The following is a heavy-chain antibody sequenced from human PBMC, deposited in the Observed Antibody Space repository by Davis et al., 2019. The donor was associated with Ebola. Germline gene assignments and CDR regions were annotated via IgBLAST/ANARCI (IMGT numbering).Heavy chain of an antibody. CDR2: IKSKTDGGTT. J-gene: IGHJ4*02. CDR3: TTSRLTIFGALRDY. Sequence: GGSLRLSCAASGFTFSNAWMSWVRQAPGKGLEWVGRIKSKTDGGTTDYAAPVKGRFTISRDDSKNTLYLQMNSLKTEDTAVYYCTTSRLTIFGALRDYWGQGTLVTVSS. D-gene: IGHD3-3*01. CDR1: GFTFSNAW. V-gene: IGHV3-15*01.